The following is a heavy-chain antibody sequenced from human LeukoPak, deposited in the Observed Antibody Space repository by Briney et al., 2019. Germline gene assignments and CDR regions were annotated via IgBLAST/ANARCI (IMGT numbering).Heavy chain of an antibody. V-gene: IGHV4-4*07. J-gene: IGHJ5*02. CDR1: GGSISSYY. D-gene: IGHD2-15*01. CDR2: IYTSGST. Sequence: PSETLSLTCTVPGGSISSYYWSWIRQPAGKGLEWIGRIYTSGSTNYNPSLKSRVTISVDTSKNQFSLKLSSVTAADTAVYYCARGRGVVVAATSGWFDPWGQGTLVTVSS. CDR3: ARGRGVVVAATSGWFDP.